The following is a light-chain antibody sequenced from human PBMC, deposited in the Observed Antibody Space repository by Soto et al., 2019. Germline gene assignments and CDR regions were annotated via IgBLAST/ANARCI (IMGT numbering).Light chain of an antibody. CDR1: SSDVGGYNY. V-gene: IGLV2-14*03. J-gene: IGLJ1*01. CDR2: GVN. Sequence: QCDLTKPSSVSVYPSESTIIFCTRTSSDVGGYNYVSWYQQHPGKAPTLMIYGVNNRPSGVSNRFSGSKSGNTASPTISGLQTQEDADYYCSSYTSIGTYVFGAGTKVTVL. CDR3: SSYTSIGTYV.